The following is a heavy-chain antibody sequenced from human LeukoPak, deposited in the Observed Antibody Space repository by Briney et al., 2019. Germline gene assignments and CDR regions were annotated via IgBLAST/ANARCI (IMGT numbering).Heavy chain of an antibody. D-gene: IGHD3-10*01. J-gene: IGHJ3*02. V-gene: IGHV4-39*01. Sequence: SETLSLTCTVSGDSISTSNSYWGWIRQPPGKGLEWIGSIYYSGNTYYNASLKSRVTISVDTSKNQFSLKLTSVTAADTAVYYCARHKPRGYFGAGSYAFDIWGQGTMVTVSS. CDR2: IYYSGNT. CDR3: ARHKPRGYFGAGSYAFDI. CDR1: GDSISTSNSY.